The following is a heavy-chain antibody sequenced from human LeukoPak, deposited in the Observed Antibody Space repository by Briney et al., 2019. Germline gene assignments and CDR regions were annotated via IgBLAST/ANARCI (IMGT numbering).Heavy chain of an antibody. CDR2: IYTSGST. D-gene: IGHD3-22*01. J-gene: IGHJ4*02. CDR3: ARERYYDSSHY. CDR1: GGSFSGYY. Sequence: SETLSLTCAVYGGSFSGYYWSWIRQPPGKGLEWIGRIYTSGSTNYNPSLKSRVTISVDTSKNQFSLKLSSVTAADTAVYYCARERYYDSSHYWGQGTLVTVSS. V-gene: IGHV4-59*10.